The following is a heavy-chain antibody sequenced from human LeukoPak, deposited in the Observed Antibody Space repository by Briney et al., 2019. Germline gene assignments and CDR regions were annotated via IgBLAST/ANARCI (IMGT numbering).Heavy chain of an antibody. D-gene: IGHD3-10*01. V-gene: IGHV3-7*03. CDR3: ARGPMVRGRWFDP. Sequence: PGGSLRLSCAASGFTFSSYWMSWVRQAPGKGLEWVANIKKDGSEKYYVDSVKGRFTVSRDNAKTSLYLQMNSLRAEDTAVYYCARGPMVRGRWFDPWGQGTLVTVSS. J-gene: IGHJ5*02. CDR2: IKKDGSEK. CDR1: GFTFSSYW.